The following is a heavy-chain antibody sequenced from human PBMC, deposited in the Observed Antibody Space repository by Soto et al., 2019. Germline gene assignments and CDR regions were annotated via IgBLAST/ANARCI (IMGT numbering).Heavy chain of an antibody. CDR1: GASIFSSTW. Sequence: SETLSLTCSVSGASIFSSTWWSWVRQPPGKGLEWIGEVYHSGSTNYNPSLKSRVTISVDKSKNQLSLKVNSVTAADTAVYYCARSLVGALDYWGQGTLVTVSS. CDR3: ARSLVGALDY. CDR2: VYHSGST. D-gene: IGHD1-26*01. J-gene: IGHJ4*02. V-gene: IGHV4-4*02.